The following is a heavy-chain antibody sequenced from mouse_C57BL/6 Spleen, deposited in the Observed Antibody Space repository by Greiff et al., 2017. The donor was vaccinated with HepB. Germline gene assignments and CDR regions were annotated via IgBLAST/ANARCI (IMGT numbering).Heavy chain of an antibody. J-gene: IGHJ2*01. CDR3: ARDYYGSRYFDY. D-gene: IGHD1-1*01. CDR2: ISSGSSTI. Sequence: EVKLVESGVGLVKPGGSLKLSCAASGFTFSDYGMHWVRQAPEKGLEWVAYISSGSSTIYYADTVKGRFTISRDNAKNTLFLQMTSLRSEDTAMYYCARDYYGSRYFDYWGQGTTLTVSS. CDR1: GFTFSDYG. V-gene: IGHV5-17*01.